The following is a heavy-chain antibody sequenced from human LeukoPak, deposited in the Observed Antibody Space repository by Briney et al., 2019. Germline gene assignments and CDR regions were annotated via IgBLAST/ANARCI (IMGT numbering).Heavy chain of an antibody. D-gene: IGHD1-20*01. J-gene: IGHJ4*02. Sequence: KPSETLSLTCTVSGGSISSYYWSWIRQPPGKGLEWIGYIYYSGSTNYNPSLKSRVTISVDTSKNQFSLKLSSVTAADTAVYYCARHITGTTSLGYWGQGTLVTVSS. CDR2: IYYSGST. CDR3: ARHITGTTSLGY. CDR1: GGSISSYY. V-gene: IGHV4-59*08.